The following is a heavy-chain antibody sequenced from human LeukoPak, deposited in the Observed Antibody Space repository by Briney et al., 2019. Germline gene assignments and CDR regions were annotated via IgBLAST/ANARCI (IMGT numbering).Heavy chain of an antibody. CDR1: GFTFSSYA. D-gene: IGHD3-10*01. V-gene: IGHV3-23*01. J-gene: IGHJ3*02. CDR3: AKILLLWFGELLLSAFDI. CDR2: ISGSGGST. Sequence: GGSLRLSCAASGFTFSSYAMSWVRQAPGKGLEWVSAISGSGGSTYYADSVKGRFTISRDNSKNTLYLQMNSLRAEDTAVYYCAKILLLWFGELLLSAFDIWGQGTMVTVSS.